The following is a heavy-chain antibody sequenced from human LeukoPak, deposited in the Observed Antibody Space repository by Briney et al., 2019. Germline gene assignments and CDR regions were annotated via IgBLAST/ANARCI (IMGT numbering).Heavy chain of an antibody. CDR1: GYTFTGYY. V-gene: IGHV1-2*02. CDR3: ARDRYYYGSGSANWFDP. Sequence: ASVKVSCKASGYTFTGYYMHWVRQAPGQGLEWMGWINPDSGGTNYAQKFQGRVTMTRDTSISTAYMELSRLRSDDTAVYYCARDRYYYGSGSANWFDPWGQGTLVTVSS. J-gene: IGHJ5*02. D-gene: IGHD3-10*01. CDR2: INPDSGGT.